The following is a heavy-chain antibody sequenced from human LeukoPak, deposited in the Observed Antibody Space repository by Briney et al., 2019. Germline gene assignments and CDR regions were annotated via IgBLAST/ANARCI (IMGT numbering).Heavy chain of an antibody. V-gene: IGHV4-34*01. CDR2: INHSGST. CDR3: ARGSIDYDSLKELDY. J-gene: IGHJ4*02. CDR1: GGSITDYY. Sequence: SETLSLTCALSGGSITDYYYNWVRQPPGKGLEWIGEINHSGSTTYNPSLKSRVIIAVDTSKNQFSLKLSSVTAADTAVYYCARGSIDYDSLKELDYWGQGTLVTVSS. D-gene: IGHD3-22*01.